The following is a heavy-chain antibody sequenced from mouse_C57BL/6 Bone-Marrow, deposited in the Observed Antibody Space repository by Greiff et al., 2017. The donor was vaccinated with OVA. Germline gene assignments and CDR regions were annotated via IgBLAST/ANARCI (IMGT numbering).Heavy chain of an antibody. CDR2: ISSGGGYI. V-gene: IGHV5-9-1*02. CDR3: TRVHYYGGSTGGWFAY. J-gene: IGHJ3*01. CDR1: GFTFSSYA. Sequence: EVQLVESGEGLVKPGGSLKLSCAASGFTFSSYAMSWVRQSPEKRLEWVAYISSGGGYIYYEDTLKGRFTISRENACNTLYLQLRSLTSEDAALYYCTRVHYYGGSTGGWFAYWGQGTLVTVSA. D-gene: IGHD1-1*01.